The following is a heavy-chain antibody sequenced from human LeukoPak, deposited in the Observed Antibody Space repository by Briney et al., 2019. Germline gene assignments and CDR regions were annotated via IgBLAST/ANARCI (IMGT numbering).Heavy chain of an antibody. CDR1: GGSFSGYY. J-gene: IGHJ5*02. Sequence: SKTLSLTCAVYGGSFSGYYWSWIRQPPGKGLEWIGYIYHSGSTYYNPSLKSRVTISVDRSKNQFSLKLSSVTAADTAVYYCARLCYYGSGSYWFDPWGQGTLVTVSS. CDR3: ARLCYYGSGSYWFDP. D-gene: IGHD3-10*01. V-gene: IGHV4-34*01. CDR2: IYHSGST.